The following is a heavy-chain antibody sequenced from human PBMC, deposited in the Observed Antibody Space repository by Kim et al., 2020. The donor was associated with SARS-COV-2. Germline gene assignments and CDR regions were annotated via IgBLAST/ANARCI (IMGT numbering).Heavy chain of an antibody. CDR3: ASRYSSGPFDY. D-gene: IGHD6-19*01. CDR2: T. J-gene: IGHJ4*02. Sequence: TYTADSTTGGFTTSRDNSKKTLYLQMNSLRAEDTAVYYCASRYSSGPFDYWGQGTLVTVSS. V-gene: IGHV3-23*01.